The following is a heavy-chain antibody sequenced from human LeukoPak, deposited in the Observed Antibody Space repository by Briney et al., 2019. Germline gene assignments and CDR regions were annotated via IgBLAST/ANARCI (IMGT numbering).Heavy chain of an antibody. J-gene: IGHJ4*02. CDR3: ARLPDSSTRGDY. CDR1: GYTFTSYY. CDR2: INPSGGST. V-gene: IGHV1-46*01. D-gene: IGHD2-2*01. Sequence: ASVKASCKASGYTFTSYYMHWVRQAPGQGLEWMGIINPSGGSTSYAQKFQGRVTLTRDTSVSTAYMELTSLTSDDTALYYCARLPDSSTRGDYWGQGTLVTVSS.